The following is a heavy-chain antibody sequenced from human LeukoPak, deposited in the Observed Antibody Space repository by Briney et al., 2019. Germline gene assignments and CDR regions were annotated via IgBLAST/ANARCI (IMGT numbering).Heavy chain of an antibody. J-gene: IGHJ6*02. CDR1: GYTFTSYG. CDR3: ARRGYCSSTSCYLNYYCYGMDV. D-gene: IGHD2-2*01. V-gene: IGHV1-18*01. Sequence: ASVKVSCKASGYTFTSYGISWVRQAPGQGLEWMGWISAYNGNTNYAQKLQGRVTMTTDTSTSTAYMELRSLRSDDTAVYYCARRGYCSSTSCYLNYYCYGMDVWGQGTTVTVSS. CDR2: ISAYNGNT.